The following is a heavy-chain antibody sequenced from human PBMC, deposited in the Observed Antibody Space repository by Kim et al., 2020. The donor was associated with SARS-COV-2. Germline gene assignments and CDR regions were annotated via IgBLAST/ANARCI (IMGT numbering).Heavy chain of an antibody. CDR3: AKDVGNVDIVATANFDY. D-gene: IGHD5-12*01. CDR1: GFTFSSYG. Sequence: GGSLRLSCAASGFTFSSYGMHWVRQAPGKGLEWVAVISYDRSNKYYADSVKGRFTISRDNSKNTLYLQMNSLRAEDTAVYYCAKDVGNVDIVATANFDYWGRGTLVTVSS. J-gene: IGHJ4*02. V-gene: IGHV3-30*18. CDR2: ISYDRSNK.